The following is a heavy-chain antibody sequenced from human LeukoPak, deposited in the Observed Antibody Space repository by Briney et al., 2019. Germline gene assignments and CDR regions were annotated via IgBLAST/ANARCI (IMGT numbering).Heavy chain of an antibody. CDR1: GYSISSGYY. Sequence: SETLSLTCTVSGYSISSGYYWGWIRQPPGKGLEWIGYIYYSGSTNYNPSLKSRVTISVDTSKNQFSLKLSSVTAADTAVYYCARDAVSSWRWFDPWGQGTLVTVSS. CDR2: IYYSGST. D-gene: IGHD6-13*01. CDR3: ARDAVSSWRWFDP. V-gene: IGHV4-61*01. J-gene: IGHJ5*02.